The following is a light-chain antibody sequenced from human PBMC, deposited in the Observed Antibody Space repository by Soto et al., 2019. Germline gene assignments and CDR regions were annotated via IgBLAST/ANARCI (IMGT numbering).Light chain of an antibody. Sequence: EIVLTQSPATLSLSPGERATLSCRASQSVSGYLAWYQQKPGQAPRLLIYDASKRATGIPARFSGSGFGTDFTLTISSLQSEDFAVYYCQHYNYWPYTFGQGTKVDIK. V-gene: IGKV3-11*01. J-gene: IGKJ2*01. CDR2: DAS. CDR3: QHYNYWPYT. CDR1: QSVSGY.